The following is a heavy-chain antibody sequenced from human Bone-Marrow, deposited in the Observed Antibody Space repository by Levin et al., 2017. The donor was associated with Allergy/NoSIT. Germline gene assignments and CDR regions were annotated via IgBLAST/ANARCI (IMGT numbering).Heavy chain of an antibody. D-gene: IGHD2-21*01. CDR3: ARTSCGIYCSFAY. CDR2: IFSSGTT. V-gene: IGHV4-4*07. Sequence: PSQTLSLTCSVSSGSMGNYYWSWIRQPAGKGLEWIGRIFSSGTTNYAPSLESRVIMSLDTSKNQFSLTLMSVTAADTGVYFCARTSCGIYCSFAYWGQGSLVTVSS. J-gene: IGHJ4*02. CDR1: SGSMGNYY.